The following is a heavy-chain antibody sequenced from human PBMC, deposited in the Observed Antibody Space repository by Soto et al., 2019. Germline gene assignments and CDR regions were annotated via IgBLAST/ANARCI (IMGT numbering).Heavy chain of an antibody. CDR3: AKDIKWGGMTTIHYFDS. V-gene: IGHV3-9*01. CDR2: ISANGDTI. J-gene: IGHJ4*02. Sequence: GGSLRLSCVASGFTVDDYAMHWVRQAPGKGLEWVSGISANGDTIDYADSVKGRFTISRDNAKNSLFLQMNSLRPEDTALYYCAKDIKWGGMTTIHYFDSWGQGTQVPVSS. CDR1: GFTVDDYA. D-gene: IGHD4-17*01.